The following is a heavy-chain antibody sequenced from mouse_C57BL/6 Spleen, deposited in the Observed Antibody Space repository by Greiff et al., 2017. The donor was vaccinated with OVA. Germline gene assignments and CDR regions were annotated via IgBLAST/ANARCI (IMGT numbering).Heavy chain of an antibody. J-gene: IGHJ4*01. V-gene: IGHV1-42*01. D-gene: IGHD1-1*01. CDR1: GYSFTGYY. Sequence: VQLKESGPELVKPGASVKISCKASGYSFTGYYMNWVKQSPEKSLEWIGEINPSTGGTTYNQKFKAKATLTVDKSSSTAYMQLKSLTSEDSAVYYCARRPYYYGSSYPYYYAMDYWGQGTSVTVSS. CDR2: INPSTGGT. CDR3: ARRPYYYGSSYPYYYAMDY.